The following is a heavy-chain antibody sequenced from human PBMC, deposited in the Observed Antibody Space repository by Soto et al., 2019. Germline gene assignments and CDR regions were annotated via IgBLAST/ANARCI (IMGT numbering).Heavy chain of an antibody. D-gene: IGHD3-22*01. CDR1: GYTFPGYG. CDR3: ARDHDSSGYYSVGAY. Sequence: ASLKLYRKTSGYTFPGYGISWVRLDPGQGLEWMGWISAYNGNTNYAQKLQGRVTMTTDTSTSTAYMELRSLRSDDTAVYYCARDHDSSGYYSVGAYRGQGTLVTVSS. V-gene: IGHV1-18*01. CDR2: ISAYNGNT. J-gene: IGHJ4*02.